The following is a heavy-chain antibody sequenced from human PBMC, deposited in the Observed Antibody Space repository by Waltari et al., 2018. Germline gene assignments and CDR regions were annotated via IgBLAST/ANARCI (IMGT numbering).Heavy chain of an antibody. CDR1: GFTFSSYW. Sequence: EVQLVESGGGLVQPGGSLRLSCAASGFTFSSYWMSWVRQAPGKGLGWVANIKQDGSEKYYVYSVKGRFTISRDNAKNSLYLQMNSLRAEDTAVYYCARARGRGVIIDYWGQGTLVTVSS. CDR2: IKQDGSEK. D-gene: IGHD3-10*01. CDR3: ARARGRGVIIDY. V-gene: IGHV3-7*03. J-gene: IGHJ4*02.